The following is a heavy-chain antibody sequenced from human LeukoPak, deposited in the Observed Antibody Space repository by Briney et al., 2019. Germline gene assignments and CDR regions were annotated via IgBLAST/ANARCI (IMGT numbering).Heavy chain of an antibody. CDR3: ARAGPRYCSGGSCYSVDY. V-gene: IGHV4-31*03. J-gene: IGHJ4*02. CDR1: GGSISSGDYY. Sequence: SETLSLTCTVSGGSISSGDYYWSWIRQHPGTGLEWIGYIYYSGSTYYNPSLKSRVTISVDTSKNQFSLKLSSVTAADTAVYYCARAGPRYCSGGSCYSVDYWGQGTLVTVSS. D-gene: IGHD2-15*01. CDR2: IYYSGST.